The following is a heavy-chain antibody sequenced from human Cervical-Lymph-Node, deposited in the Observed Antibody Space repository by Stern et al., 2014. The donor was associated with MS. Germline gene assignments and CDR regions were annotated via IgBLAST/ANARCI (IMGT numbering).Heavy chain of an antibody. Sequence: VQLVESGAEVKKPGASVKVSCKASGYTFSSLGISWVRQAPGQGLEWMGWISAYNGNATYAQGLQGRVTFTTDTSASTSYMEVRSLTSDDTAVYYCASGSLEGFDPWGQGTLVIVSS. CDR3: ASGSLEGFDP. D-gene: IGHD5-24*01. CDR1: GYTFSSLG. CDR2: ISAYNGNA. J-gene: IGHJ5*02. V-gene: IGHV1-18*01.